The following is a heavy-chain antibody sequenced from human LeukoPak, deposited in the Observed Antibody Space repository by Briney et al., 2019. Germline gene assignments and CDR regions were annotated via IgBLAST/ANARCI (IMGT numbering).Heavy chain of an antibody. CDR1: GFTFSDYY. J-gene: IGHJ4*02. CDR2: ISSSGSTI. Sequence: GGSLRLSCAASGFTFSDYYMSWIRQAPGKGLEWVSYISSSGSTIYYADSVKGRFTISRDNTKNSLYLQMNSLRAEDTAVYYCARDLEQWLVKGYFDYWGQGTLVTVSS. V-gene: IGHV3-11*01. CDR3: ARDLEQWLVKGYFDY. D-gene: IGHD6-19*01.